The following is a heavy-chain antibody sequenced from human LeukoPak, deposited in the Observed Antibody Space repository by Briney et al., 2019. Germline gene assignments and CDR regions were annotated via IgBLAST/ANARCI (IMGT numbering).Heavy chain of an antibody. CDR3: ATALHYDFWSGYS. J-gene: IGHJ5*02. V-gene: IGHV1-24*01. D-gene: IGHD3-3*01. CDR1: GYTLTELS. Sequence: GASVTVSCTVSGYTLTELSMHWVRQAPGEGLEWMGGFDPEDGETIYAQKFQGRVTMTEDTSTDTAYMELSSLRSEDTAVYYCATALHYDFWSGYSWGQGTLVTVSS. CDR2: FDPEDGET.